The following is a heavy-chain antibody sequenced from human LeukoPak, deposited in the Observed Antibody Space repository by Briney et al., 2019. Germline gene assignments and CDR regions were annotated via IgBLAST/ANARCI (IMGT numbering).Heavy chain of an antibody. J-gene: IGHJ4*02. V-gene: IGHV1-46*01. CDR2: IYPRDGST. CDR3: ARDQEGFDY. CDR1: GYTFTNNY. Sequence: ASVKVSCKASGYTFTNNYLHWVRQAPGQGLEWMGMIYPRDGSTSYAQNFQGRVTVTRDTSTTTVRMELRGLRSEDTAVYYCARDQEGFDYWGQGTVVTVSS.